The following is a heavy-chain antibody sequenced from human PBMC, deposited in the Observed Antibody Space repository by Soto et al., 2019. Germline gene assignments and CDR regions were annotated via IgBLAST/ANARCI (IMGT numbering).Heavy chain of an antibody. Sequence: PGESLKISCKASGCTFSSYSLGWVRHMPGKGLQWMGNIFSSDSSAKYSPSFVGQVTISVDRSINTAYLQWNSLKASDTAIYYCGTWRGSSWFDYWGPGTLVTVSS. CDR2: IFSSDSSA. V-gene: IGHV5-51*01. CDR1: GCTFSSYS. J-gene: IGHJ4*02. CDR3: GTWRGSSWFDY. D-gene: IGHD2-2*01.